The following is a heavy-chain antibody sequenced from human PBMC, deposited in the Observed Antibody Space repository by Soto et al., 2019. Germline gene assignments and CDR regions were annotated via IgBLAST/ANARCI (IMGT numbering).Heavy chain of an antibody. CDR1: GYSFTSYW. D-gene: IGHD6-13*01. CDR2: IDPSDSYT. Sequence: GESLKISCKGSGYSFTSYWISWVRQMPGKGLEWMGRIDPSDSYTNYSPSFQGHVTISADKSISTAYLQWSSLKASDTAMYYCARHPIAAAGIDYGYYYYYGMDVWGQGTTVPVSS. J-gene: IGHJ6*02. V-gene: IGHV5-10-1*01. CDR3: ARHPIAAAGIDYGYYYYYGMDV.